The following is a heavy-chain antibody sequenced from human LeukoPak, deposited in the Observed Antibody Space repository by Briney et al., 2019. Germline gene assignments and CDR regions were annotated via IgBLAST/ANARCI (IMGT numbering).Heavy chain of an antibody. CDR1: GFTFSSYA. V-gene: IGHV3-30*04. CDR3: ARSFDY. CDR2: ISYDGSNK. Sequence: PGGSLRLSCAASGFTFSSYAIHWVRQAPGKGLEWVAVISYDGSNKNYADSVKGRFTISRDNSKNTLYLQKNSLRAEDTAVYYCARSFDYWGQGTLVTVSS. J-gene: IGHJ4*02.